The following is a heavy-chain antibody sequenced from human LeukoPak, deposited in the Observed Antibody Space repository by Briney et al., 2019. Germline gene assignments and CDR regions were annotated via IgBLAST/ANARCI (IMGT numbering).Heavy chain of an antibody. Sequence: GGSLGLSCAASGFIFSNYVMGWVRQAPGKGLELVSSISDIGIGTYYADSVKGRFTIFRDNSKNILYLQMNSLRAEGTAIYYCAKRGGGTMFAFDIWGQGTMVTVSS. CDR1: GFIFSNYV. V-gene: IGHV3-23*01. CDR3: AKRGGGTMFAFDI. J-gene: IGHJ3*02. D-gene: IGHD3-10*02. CDR2: ISDIGIGT.